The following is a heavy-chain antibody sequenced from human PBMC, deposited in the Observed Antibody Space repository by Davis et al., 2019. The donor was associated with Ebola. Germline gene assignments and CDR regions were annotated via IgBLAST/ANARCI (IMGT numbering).Heavy chain of an antibody. J-gene: IGHJ4*02. V-gene: IGHV7-4-1*02. CDR1: GYTFTSYA. D-gene: IGHD6-6*01. Sequence: AASVKVSCKASGYTFTSYAMNWVRQAPGQGLEWVGWINANTGIPTFAQGFTGRFVFSVDTSVSTAYLQISSLKAEDTAVYYCARDRGRYSSSPNFDYWGQGTLVTVSS. CDR2: INANTGIP. CDR3: ARDRGRYSSSPNFDY.